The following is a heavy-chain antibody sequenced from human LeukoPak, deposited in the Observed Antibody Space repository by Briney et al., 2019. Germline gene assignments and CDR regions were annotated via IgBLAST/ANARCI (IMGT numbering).Heavy chain of an antibody. CDR1: GGSFSDYW. J-gene: IGHJ4*02. D-gene: IGHD3/OR15-3a*01. CDR2: VNHSGRT. Sequence: SETLSLTCAVYGGSFSDYWWTWIRQSPGKGLEWIGEVNHSGRTNYNPSLKSRVSISVDRSKKQFSLKLTSVTAADTAVYYCARQTGSGLFILPGGQGTLVTVSS. CDR3: ARQTGSGLFILP. V-gene: IGHV4-34*01.